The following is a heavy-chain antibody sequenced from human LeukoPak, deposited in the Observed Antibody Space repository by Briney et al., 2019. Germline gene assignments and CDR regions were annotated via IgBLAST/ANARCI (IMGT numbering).Heavy chain of an antibody. CDR1: GYSFISYW. V-gene: IGHV5-51*01. D-gene: IGHD1-26*01. J-gene: IGHJ4*02. CDR3: ARRSGSYGDFDY. Sequence: GESLQISCKGSGYSFISYWIGWVRQMPGKGLEWMGIIYPTDSDTRYSPSFQGQVIISADKSISTAYLQWNSLKASDTAMYYCARRSGSYGDFDYWGQGTLVTVSS. CDR2: IYPTDSDT.